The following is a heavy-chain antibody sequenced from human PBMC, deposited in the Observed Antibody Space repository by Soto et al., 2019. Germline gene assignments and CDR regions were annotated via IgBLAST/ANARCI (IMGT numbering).Heavy chain of an antibody. D-gene: IGHD2-15*01. CDR2: ISGSGGST. Sequence: EVQLLESGGGLVQPGGSLRLSCAASGFTFSSYAMSWVRQAPGKGLEWVSAISGSGGSTYYADSVKGRFTISRDKSKNTLYLQMNSLRAEDTAVYYCAKDGDIVVVVAARGDAFDIWGQGTMVTVSS. CDR3: AKDGDIVVVVAARGDAFDI. J-gene: IGHJ3*02. V-gene: IGHV3-23*01. CDR1: GFTFSSYA.